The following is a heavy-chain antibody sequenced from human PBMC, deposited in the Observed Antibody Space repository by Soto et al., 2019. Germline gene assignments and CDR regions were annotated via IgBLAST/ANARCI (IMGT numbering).Heavy chain of an antibody. V-gene: IGHV3-7*03. CDR3: ARLTEAVTTFVY. CDR2: INQGGSVK. CDR1: GFALSPYW. D-gene: IGHD1-1*01. Sequence: GGSLRLSCEASGFALSPYWMSWVRQAPGKGLEWVANINQGGSVKHYVDSVRGRFTISRDNAKNSLFLQMNSLSAEDTAVYFCARLTEAVTTFVYWGQGTPVTVSS. J-gene: IGHJ4*02.